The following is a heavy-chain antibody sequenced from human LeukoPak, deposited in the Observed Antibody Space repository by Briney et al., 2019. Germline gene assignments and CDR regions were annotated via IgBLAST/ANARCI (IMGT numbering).Heavy chain of an antibody. CDR3: ARAMQWEVLFDC. CDR1: GFPFSDYY. D-gene: IGHD1-26*01. CDR2: FSCSGSTI. V-gene: IGHV3-11*04. J-gene: IGHJ4*02. Sequence: GGSLRLFCAASGFPFSDYYMSWLRRAPGKGLEWVSYFSCSGSTIECADSVRGRFTNTRDNAKNSLYLQMNSLRAEDTAVYYCARAMQWEVLFDCWGQGTLVTVSS.